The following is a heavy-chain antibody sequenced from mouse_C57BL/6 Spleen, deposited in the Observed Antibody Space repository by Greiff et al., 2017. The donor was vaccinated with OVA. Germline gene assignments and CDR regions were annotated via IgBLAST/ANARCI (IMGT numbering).Heavy chain of an antibody. CDR1: GYTFTSYW. J-gene: IGHJ4*01. CDR2: IYPGRGST. D-gene: IGHD2-4*01. CDR3: AIGRLRRGGWDAMDY. V-gene: IGHV1-55*01. Sequence: VQLQQSGAELVKPGASVKMSCKASGYTFTSYWITWVKQRPGQGLEWIGDIYPGRGSTNYNEKFKSKATLTVDKSSSTAYMQLRSLTSEDSAVYYCAIGRLRRGGWDAMDYWGQGTSVTVSS.